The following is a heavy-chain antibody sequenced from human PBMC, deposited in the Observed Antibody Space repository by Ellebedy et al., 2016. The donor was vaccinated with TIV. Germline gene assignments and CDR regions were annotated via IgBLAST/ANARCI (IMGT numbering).Heavy chain of an antibody. D-gene: IGHD4-17*01. CDR3: GREGAYGDYSQVSFPFDP. Sequence: GESLKISCATSGFSFRSYWMTWVRQAPGKGLEWVASIRQDGNEKYYVDSVKGRFTISRDNGKNSLDLQMNSLRAEDSALYYCGREGAYGDYSQVSFPFDPWGQGTLVIVSS. V-gene: IGHV3-7*01. CDR1: GFSFRSYW. J-gene: IGHJ5*02. CDR2: IRQDGNEK.